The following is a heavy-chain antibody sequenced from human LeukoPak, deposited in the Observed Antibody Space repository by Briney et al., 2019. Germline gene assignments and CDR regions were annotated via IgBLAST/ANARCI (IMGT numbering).Heavy chain of an antibody. V-gene: IGHV4-39*07. CDR3: ARVEYDFWSGSLGYFDY. CDR1: GGSISSSIYY. Sequence: SETLSLTCTVSGGSISSSIYYWGWIRQPPGKGLEWIGSIYYSGSTYYNPSLKSRVTISVDTSKNQFSLKLSSVTAADTAVYYCARVEYDFWSGSLGYFDYWGQGTLVTVSS. J-gene: IGHJ4*02. D-gene: IGHD3-3*01. CDR2: IYYSGST.